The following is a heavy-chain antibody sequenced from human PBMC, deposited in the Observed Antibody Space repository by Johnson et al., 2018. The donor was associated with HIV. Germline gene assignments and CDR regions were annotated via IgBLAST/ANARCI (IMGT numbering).Heavy chain of an antibody. CDR3: AKDHDYYDSSGSILGAFDI. CDR1: GFTFRSYA. Sequence: QMLLVESGGGVMQPGKSLRLSCEASGFTFRSYAMHWVRQAPGKGLEWVAVITYDGRNKYYADSVKGRFIIFRDNSKNLTNLQMNSLRAEDTALYYCAKDHDYYDSSGSILGAFDIWGQGTMVTVSS. CDR2: ITYDGRNK. V-gene: IGHV3-30*04. D-gene: IGHD3-22*01. J-gene: IGHJ3*02.